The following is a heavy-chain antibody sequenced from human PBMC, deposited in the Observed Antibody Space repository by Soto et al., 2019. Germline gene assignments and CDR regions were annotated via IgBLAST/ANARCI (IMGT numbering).Heavy chain of an antibody. CDR1: GFTFDDYT. Sequence: PGGSLRLSCAASGFTFDDYTMHWVRQAPGKGLEWVSLISWDGGSTYYADSVKGRFTISRDNSKNSLYLQMNSLRTEDTALYYCAKDSSGYYSVTPHAEFDYWGQGTLVTVSS. V-gene: IGHV3-43*01. CDR2: ISWDGGST. CDR3: AKDSSGYYSVTPHAEFDY. D-gene: IGHD3-22*01. J-gene: IGHJ4*02.